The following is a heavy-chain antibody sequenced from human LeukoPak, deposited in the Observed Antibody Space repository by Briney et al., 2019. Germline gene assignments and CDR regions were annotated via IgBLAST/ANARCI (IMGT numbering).Heavy chain of an antibody. J-gene: IGHJ6*02. Sequence: SETLSLTCAVSGGSIGSYYWSWLRQPPGRGLEWIGYIYYSGTTNYNPSLKSRVTISVDTSKNQFSLRLTSVTAADTAIYYCAREDPQTTVPEGLDVWGQGTTVTVSS. CDR1: GGSIGSYY. CDR3: AREDPQTTVPEGLDV. V-gene: IGHV4-59*01. CDR2: IYYSGTT. D-gene: IGHD4-17*01.